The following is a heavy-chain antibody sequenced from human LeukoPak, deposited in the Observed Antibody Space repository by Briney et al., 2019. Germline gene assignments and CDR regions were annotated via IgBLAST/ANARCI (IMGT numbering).Heavy chain of an antibody. CDR2: INHSGST. CDR3: ARQYCSSTSCYMSFDY. CDR1: GGSFSGYY. V-gene: IGHV4-34*01. J-gene: IGHJ4*02. D-gene: IGHD2-2*02. Sequence: SETLSLTCAVYGGSFSGYYWSWIRQPPGKGLEWIGEINHSGSTNYNPSLKSRVTISVDTSKNQFSLKLSSVTAADTAVYYCARQYCSSTSCYMSFDYWGQGTLVTVSS.